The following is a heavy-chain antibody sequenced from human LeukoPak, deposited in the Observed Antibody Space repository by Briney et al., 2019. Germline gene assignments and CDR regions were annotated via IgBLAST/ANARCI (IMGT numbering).Heavy chain of an antibody. D-gene: IGHD5/OR15-5a*01. Sequence: GGSLRLSCAASGITFNIFGLSWVRQAPGKGLEWVSTISSSGFSTYYADSVKGRFTISRDNSKNTLYLQMNSLGAEDTAVYYCANTGLPSPNYFDYWGQGTLVTVSS. CDR1: GITFNIFG. CDR3: ANTGLPSPNYFDY. V-gene: IGHV3-23*01. CDR2: ISSSGFST. J-gene: IGHJ4*02.